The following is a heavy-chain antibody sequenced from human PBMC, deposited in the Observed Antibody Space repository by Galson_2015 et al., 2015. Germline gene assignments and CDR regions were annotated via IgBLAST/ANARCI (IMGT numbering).Heavy chain of an antibody. V-gene: IGHV3-15*01. Sequence: SLRLSCAASGFTLRNAWMSWVRQAPGKGLEWVGRIKSKTDGGTTDYAAPVKGRFTISRDDSKNTLYLQMNSLKTEDTAVYFCTRIYKGGAFDIWGQGTVVTVSS. D-gene: IGHD5-24*01. CDR2: IKSKTDGGTT. CDR3: TRIYKGGAFDI. CDR1: GFTLRNAW. J-gene: IGHJ3*02.